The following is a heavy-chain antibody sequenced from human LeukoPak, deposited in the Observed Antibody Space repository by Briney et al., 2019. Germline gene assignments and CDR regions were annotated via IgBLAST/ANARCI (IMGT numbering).Heavy chain of an antibody. CDR3: ARGPFSDAFDI. CDR2: IIPIFGTA. V-gene: IGHV1-69*13. J-gene: IGHJ3*02. CDR1: GGTFSSYA. Sequence: GASVKVCCKASGGTFSSYAISWVRQAPGQGLEWMGGIIPIFGTANYAQKFQGRVTITADESTSTAYMELSSLRSEDTAVYYCARGPFSDAFDIWGQGTMVTVSS.